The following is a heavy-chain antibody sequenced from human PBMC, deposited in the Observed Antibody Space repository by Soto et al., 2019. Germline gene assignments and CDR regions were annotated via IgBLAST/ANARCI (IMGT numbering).Heavy chain of an antibody. J-gene: IGHJ5*02. CDR2: INPSGGST. Sequence: QVQLVQSGAEVKKPGASVKVSCKASGYTFTSYYMHWVRQAPGQGLEWMGIINPSGGSTSYAQKLQGRVTMTRDTSTSTVYMELSSLRSEDTAVYYCARRVGNYYDSSGYYRYNWFDPWGQGILVTVSS. CDR1: GYTFTSYY. CDR3: ARRVGNYYDSSGYYRYNWFDP. V-gene: IGHV1-46*04. D-gene: IGHD3-22*01.